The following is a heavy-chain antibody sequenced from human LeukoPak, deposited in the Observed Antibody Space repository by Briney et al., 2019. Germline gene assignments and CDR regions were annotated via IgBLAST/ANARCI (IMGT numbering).Heavy chain of an antibody. CDR2: INHSGST. Sequence: SETLSLTCAVYGGSFSGYYWSWIRQPPGKGLEWIGEINHSGSTNYNPSLKSRVTISVDTSKNQFSLKLSSVTAADTAVYYCARTSIYYDSSGYRSWGQGTLATVSS. D-gene: IGHD3-22*01. V-gene: IGHV4-34*01. CDR3: ARTSIYYDSSGYRS. J-gene: IGHJ5*02. CDR1: GGSFSGYY.